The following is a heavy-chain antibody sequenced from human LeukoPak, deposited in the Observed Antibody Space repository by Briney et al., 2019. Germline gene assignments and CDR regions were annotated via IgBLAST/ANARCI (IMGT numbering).Heavy chain of an antibody. CDR1: GYFISSGCY. Sequence: SETLSLTCTVSGYFISSGCYWGWIRQPPGKGLEWIGSIYHSGSTYYNPSLKSRVTISVDTSKNQFSLKLSSVTAADTAVYYCARDLGTPYSSGYYFGWFDPWGQGTLVTVSS. CDR3: ARDLGTPYSSGYYFGWFDP. V-gene: IGHV4-38-2*02. J-gene: IGHJ5*02. CDR2: IYHSGST. D-gene: IGHD3-22*01.